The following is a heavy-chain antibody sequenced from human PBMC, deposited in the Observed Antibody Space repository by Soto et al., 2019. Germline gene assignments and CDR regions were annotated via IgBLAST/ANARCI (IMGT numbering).Heavy chain of an antibody. CDR2: IYYSGST. V-gene: IGHV4-59*05. Sequence: SETLSLTCTVSGGSISSYYWSWIRQPPGKGLEWIGSIYYSGSTYYNPSLKSRVTISVDTSKNQFSLKLSSVTAADTAVYYCARPGLGPDFDYWGQGTLVTVSS. CDR3: ARPGLGPDFDY. CDR1: GGSISSYY. D-gene: IGHD6-19*01. J-gene: IGHJ4*02.